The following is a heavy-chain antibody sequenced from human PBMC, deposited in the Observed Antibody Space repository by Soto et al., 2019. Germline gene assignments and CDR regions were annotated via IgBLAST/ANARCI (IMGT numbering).Heavy chain of an antibody. CDR1: GFTFSSYA. CDR3: AKALGRFGDQNAFDI. J-gene: IGHJ3*02. V-gene: IGHV3-23*01. Sequence: GGSLRLSCAASGFTFSSYAMSWVRQAPGKGLEWVSAISGSGGSTYYADSVKSRFTISRDNSKNTLYLQMNSLRAEDTAVYYCAKALGRFGDQNAFDIWGQGTMVTGSS. CDR2: ISGSGGST. D-gene: IGHD3-10*01.